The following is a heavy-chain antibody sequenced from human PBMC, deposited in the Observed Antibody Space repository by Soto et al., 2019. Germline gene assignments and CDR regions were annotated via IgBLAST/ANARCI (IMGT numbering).Heavy chain of an antibody. CDR1: GGSISSGGYY. D-gene: IGHD3-10*01. V-gene: IGHV4-31*03. Sequence: SETLSLTCTVSGGSISSGGYYWSWIRQHPGKGLEWIGYIYYSGSTYYNPSLKSRVTISVDTSKNQFSLKLSSVTAADTAVYYCARWSGRGHDYWGQGTLVTVSS. J-gene: IGHJ4*02. CDR3: ARWSGRGHDY. CDR2: IYYSGST.